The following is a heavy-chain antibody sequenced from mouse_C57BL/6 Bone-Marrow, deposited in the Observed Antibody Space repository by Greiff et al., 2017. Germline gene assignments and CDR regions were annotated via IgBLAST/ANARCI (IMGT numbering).Heavy chain of an antibody. Sequence: EVKLVESGGDLVKPGGSLKLSCAASGFTFSSYGMSWVRQTPDKRLEWVATISSGGSYTYYPASVKGRFTISRDNAKNTLYLQMSSLKSEDTAMYYCARPGRGFDYWGQGTTLTVSS. CDR2: ISSGGSYT. CDR3: ARPGRGFDY. V-gene: IGHV5-6*01. CDR1: GFTFSSYG. D-gene: IGHD3-3*01. J-gene: IGHJ2*01.